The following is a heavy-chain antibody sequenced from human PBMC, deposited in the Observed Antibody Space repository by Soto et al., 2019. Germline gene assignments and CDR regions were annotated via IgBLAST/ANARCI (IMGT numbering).Heavy chain of an antibody. J-gene: IGHJ4*02. V-gene: IGHV3-30-3*01. CDR1: GFTFSSYA. CDR2: ISYDGSNK. D-gene: IGHD3-22*01. Sequence: GGSLRLSCAASGFTFSSYAMHWVRQAPGKGLEWVAVISYDGSNKYYADSVKGRFTISRDNSKNTLYLQMNSLRAEDTAVYYCGAAKDYDSSGYYPIDYWGQGTLVTVSS. CDR3: GAAKDYDSSGYYPIDY.